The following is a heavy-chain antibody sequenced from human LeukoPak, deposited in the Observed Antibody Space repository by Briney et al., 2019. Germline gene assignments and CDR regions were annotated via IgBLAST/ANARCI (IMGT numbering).Heavy chain of an antibody. J-gene: IGHJ4*02. Sequence: SETLSLTCTVSGVPISSSNSYWGWIRQPPGKGLEWIGSIYYSGNTYYNASLKSQVSISIDTSKNQFSLRLTSVTAADTAVYYCARGYYDSSGYYPLDYWGQGTLVTVSS. D-gene: IGHD3-22*01. CDR3: ARGYYDSSGYYPLDY. V-gene: IGHV4-39*01. CDR1: GVPISSSNSY. CDR2: IYYSGNT.